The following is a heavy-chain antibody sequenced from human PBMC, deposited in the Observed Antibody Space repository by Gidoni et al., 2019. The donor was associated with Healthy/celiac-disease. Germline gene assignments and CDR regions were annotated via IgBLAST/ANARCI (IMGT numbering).Heavy chain of an antibody. CDR2: IYYSGST. CDR1: GGSVSSGSYY. CDR3: AKGSYGSLVDNWFDP. D-gene: IGHD5-18*01. Sequence: GLVKPSETLSLTCTVSGGSVSSGSYYWSWIRQPPGKGLEWIGYIYYSGSTNYNPSLKSRVTISVDTSKNQFSLKLSSVTAADTAVYYCAKGSYGSLVDNWFDPWGQGTLVTVSS. V-gene: IGHV4-61*01. J-gene: IGHJ5*02.